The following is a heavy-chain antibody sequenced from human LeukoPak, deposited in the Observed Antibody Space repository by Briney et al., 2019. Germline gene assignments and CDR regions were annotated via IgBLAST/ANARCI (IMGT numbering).Heavy chain of an antibody. CDR2: ISSSSII. J-gene: IGHJ5*02. CDR1: GFTFSSYS. V-gene: IGHV3-48*01. D-gene: IGHD4-17*01. Sequence: GGSLRLSCAASGFTFSSYSMNWVRQAPGKGLEWVSYISSSSIIYYADSVKGRFTTSRDNAKNSLYLQMNSLRAEDTAVYYCARARTAQYNWFDPWGQGTLVTVSS. CDR3: ARARTAQYNWFDP.